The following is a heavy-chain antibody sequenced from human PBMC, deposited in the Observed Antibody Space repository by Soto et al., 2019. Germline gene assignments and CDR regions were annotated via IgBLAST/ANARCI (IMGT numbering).Heavy chain of an antibody. CDR2: ISGVGGST. V-gene: IGHV3-23*01. CDR3: AKDVGRITIFGAGGAFDI. Sequence: EVQLLESGGGLVQPGGSLRLSCAASGFTFSRYAMSWVRQAPGKGLEWVSGISGVGGSTYYADSVKGRFTISRDNSKDTLYLQMSSLGAEDTAKYYCAKDVGRITIFGAGGAFDIWGQGTMVTVFS. D-gene: IGHD3-3*01. J-gene: IGHJ3*02. CDR1: GFTFSRYA.